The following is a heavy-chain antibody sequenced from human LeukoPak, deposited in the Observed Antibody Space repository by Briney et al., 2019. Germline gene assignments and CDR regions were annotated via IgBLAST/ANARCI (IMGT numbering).Heavy chain of an antibody. CDR3: ARREGTAYSSSWYPFDL. CDR2: IYPGDSDS. CDR1: GYSFTSYW. J-gene: IGHJ4*02. V-gene: IGHV5-51*01. Sequence: GESLKISCKGSGYSFTSYWIAWVRQLPGKGLEYMGIIYPGDSDSRYTPSFQGQVTISADKSIRTAYLQWSSLKASDTAMYYCARREGTAYSSSWYPFDLWGQGTMVTVSS. D-gene: IGHD6-13*01.